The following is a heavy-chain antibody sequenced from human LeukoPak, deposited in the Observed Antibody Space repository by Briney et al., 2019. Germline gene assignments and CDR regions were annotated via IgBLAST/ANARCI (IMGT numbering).Heavy chain of an antibody. Sequence: ASVKVSCKASGYTFTSYAMNWVRQGPGQGLEWMGWINTNTGNPTYAQGFTGRFVFSLDTSVSTAYLQISSLKAEDTAVYYCARDRRWLHYPTADRMLDPWGQGTLVTVSS. D-gene: IGHD5-24*01. CDR1: GYTFTSYA. CDR2: INTNTGNP. CDR3: ARDRRWLHYPTADRMLDP. J-gene: IGHJ5*02. V-gene: IGHV7-4-1*02.